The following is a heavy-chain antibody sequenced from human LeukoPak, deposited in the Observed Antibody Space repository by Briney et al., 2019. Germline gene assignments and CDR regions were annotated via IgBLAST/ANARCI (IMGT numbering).Heavy chain of an antibody. D-gene: IGHD3-10*01. CDR1: GFTFSSYA. Sequence: PGGSLRLSCAASGFTFSSYAMHWVRQAPGKGLEWVAVISYDGSNKYYADSVKGRFTISRDNSKNTLYLQMNSLRAEDTAVYYCAGDRVLLWFGELNYWGQGTLVTVSS. V-gene: IGHV3-30-3*01. J-gene: IGHJ4*02. CDR3: AGDRVLLWFGELNY. CDR2: ISYDGSNK.